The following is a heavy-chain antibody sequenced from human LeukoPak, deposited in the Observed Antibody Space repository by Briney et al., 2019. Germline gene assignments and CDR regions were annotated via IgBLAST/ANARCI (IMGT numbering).Heavy chain of an antibody. CDR3: ARTGTTFFDY. V-gene: IGHV4-59*01. CDR2: IHYLGST. J-gene: IGHJ4*02. CDR1: GDSMSHYY. Sequence: SETLSLTCSVSGDSMSHYYWSWIRQPPGKGLEWVGYIHYLGSTKYNPSLKSRLTISVDTSKSHFSLRLTSVTAADTAIYYCARTGTTFFDYWGQGSLVTVSS. D-gene: IGHD1-7*01.